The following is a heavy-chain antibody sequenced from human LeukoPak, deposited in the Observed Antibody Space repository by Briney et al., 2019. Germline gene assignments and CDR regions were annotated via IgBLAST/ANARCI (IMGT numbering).Heavy chain of an antibody. CDR3: ARHVGRSNFDY. V-gene: IGHV4-34*01. Sequence: SEALSLTCAVYGGSFSGYYWSWIRQPPGKGLEWIGEINHSGSTNYNPSLKSRVTIPVDTSKNQFSLKLSSVTAADTAVYYCARHVGRSNFDYWGQGTLVTVSS. CDR2: INHSGST. J-gene: IGHJ4*02. CDR1: GGSFSGYY. D-gene: IGHD2-15*01.